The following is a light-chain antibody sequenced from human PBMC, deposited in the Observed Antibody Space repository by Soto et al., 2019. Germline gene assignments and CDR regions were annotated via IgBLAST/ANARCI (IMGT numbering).Light chain of an antibody. J-gene: IGLJ2*01. CDR3: SSYTSSSTSV. CDR2: DVS. Sequence: QPVLTQPASVSGSPGQSITISCTGTSSDVGGYNYVSWYQQHPGKAPKLIIYDVSNRPSGVSNRFSGSKSGNTASLTISGLQAEDEADYYCSSYTSSSTSVFGGGTKLTVL. CDR1: SSDVGGYNY. V-gene: IGLV2-14*01.